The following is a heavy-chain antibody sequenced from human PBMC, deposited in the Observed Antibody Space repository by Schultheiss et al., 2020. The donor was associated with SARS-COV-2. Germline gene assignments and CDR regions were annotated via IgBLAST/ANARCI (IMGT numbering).Heavy chain of an antibody. V-gene: IGHV4-38-2*02. Sequence: SETLSLTCTVSGYSISSGYYWGWIRQPPGKGLEWIGAISQSGTTYYNPSLKSRVTISVDTSKNQFSLKLSSVTAADTAVYYCARGREWELHPFDYWGQGTLVTVSS. CDR1: GYSISSGYY. CDR2: ISQSGTT. CDR3: ARGREWELHPFDY. D-gene: IGHD1-26*01. J-gene: IGHJ4*02.